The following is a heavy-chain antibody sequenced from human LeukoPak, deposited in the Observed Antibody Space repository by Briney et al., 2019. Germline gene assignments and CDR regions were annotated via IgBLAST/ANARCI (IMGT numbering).Heavy chain of an antibody. CDR3: AKDPHYYDSSGYYYYFDY. J-gene: IGHJ4*02. CDR2: ISWNSGSI. CDR1: GFTFDDYA. Sequence: GGSLGLSCAASGFTFDDYAMHWVRQAPGKGLEWVSGISWNSGSIGYADSVKGRFTISRDNAKNSLYLQMNSLRAEDTALYYCAKDPHYYDSSGYYYYFDYWGQGTLVTVSS. D-gene: IGHD3-22*01. V-gene: IGHV3-9*01.